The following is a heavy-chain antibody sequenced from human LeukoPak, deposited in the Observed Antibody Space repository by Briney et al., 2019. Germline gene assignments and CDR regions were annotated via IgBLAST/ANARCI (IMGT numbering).Heavy chain of an antibody. Sequence: GGSLRLSCAASGFTFSTYSMNWVRQASGKGLEWVSSIRSSRSYMYYADSVKGRFTISRDNAKNSLYLQMNSLRAEDTAVYYCARGDYYYDSSGLYYFDYWGQGTLVTVSS. D-gene: IGHD3-22*01. CDR1: GFTFSTYS. CDR3: ARGDYYYDSSGLYYFDY. V-gene: IGHV3-21*01. CDR2: IRSSRSYM. J-gene: IGHJ4*02.